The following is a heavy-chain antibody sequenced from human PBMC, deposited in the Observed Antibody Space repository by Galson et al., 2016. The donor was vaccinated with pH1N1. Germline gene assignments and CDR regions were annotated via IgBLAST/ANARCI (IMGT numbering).Heavy chain of an antibody. D-gene: IGHD1-26*01. CDR3: AKEGASRSAGYFES. Sequence: ETLSLTCTVSGGSVSNNYYSWIRQSPGKGLEWIAYIYYNGNTKYNPSLKSRVTISLDTSKNQVSLNLTSVTAADTAIYSCAKEGASRSAGYFESWGQGALVTVSS. CDR2: IYYNGNT. V-gene: IGHV4-59*02. CDR1: GGSVSNNY. J-gene: IGHJ4*02.